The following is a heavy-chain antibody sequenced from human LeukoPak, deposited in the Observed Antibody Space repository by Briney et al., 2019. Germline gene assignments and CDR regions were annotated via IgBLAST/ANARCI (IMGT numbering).Heavy chain of an antibody. CDR2: TSKSGTYI. D-gene: IGHD3-10*01. J-gene: IGHJ4*02. CDR1: GFTFRTYS. CDR3: AKGSGVHY. Sequence: GGSLRLSCAASGFTFRTYSMNWVRQAPGKGLEWISSTSKSGTYIYYADAVRGRFMISRDNANNSPYLEMNNLGVDATAVYYCAKGSGVHYWGLGTLVVVSS. V-gene: IGHV3-21*06.